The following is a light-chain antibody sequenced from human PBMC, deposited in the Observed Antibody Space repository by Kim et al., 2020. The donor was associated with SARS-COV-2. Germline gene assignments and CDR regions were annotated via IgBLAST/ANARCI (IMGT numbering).Light chain of an antibody. CDR1: SSDVGSYNL. CDR2: EGS. Sequence: PGQSITISCPGTSSDVGSYNLVSWYQQLPGKAPKLMIYEGSKRPSGVSNRFSGSKSGNTASLTISGLQAEDEADYYCCSYAGAWVFGGGTQLTVL. V-gene: IGLV2-23*01. CDR3: CSYAGAWV. J-gene: IGLJ3*02.